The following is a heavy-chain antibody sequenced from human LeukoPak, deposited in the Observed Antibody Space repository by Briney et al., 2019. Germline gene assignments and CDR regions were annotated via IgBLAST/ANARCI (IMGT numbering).Heavy chain of an antibody. CDR2: ITRDGLTK. CDR1: GFTFRNYG. Sequence: GGSLSLSCAASGFTFRNYGMHWVRQAPGKELEWVAVITRDGLTKYYADSVKGRFTLHRDNSRNTLYLEMNSLRDEDTAVYYCAKEGTWGNWYFDLWGRGTLVIVTS. V-gene: IGHV3-30*18. J-gene: IGHJ2*01. D-gene: IGHD3-16*01. CDR3: AKEGTWGNWYFDL.